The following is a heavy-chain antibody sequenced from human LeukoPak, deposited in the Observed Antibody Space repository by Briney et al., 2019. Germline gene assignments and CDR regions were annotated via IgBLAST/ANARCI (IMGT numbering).Heavy chain of an antibody. D-gene: IGHD3-3*01. Sequence: ALVKVSCKASGYTFTSYGISWVRQAPGQGLEWMGWISAYNGNTNYAQKLQGRVTMTTDTSTSTAYMELRSLRSDDTAVYYCARMYYDFWSGYSTFDPWGQGTLVTVSS. J-gene: IGHJ5*02. CDR3: ARMYYDFWSGYSTFDP. CDR2: ISAYNGNT. CDR1: GYTFTSYG. V-gene: IGHV1-18*01.